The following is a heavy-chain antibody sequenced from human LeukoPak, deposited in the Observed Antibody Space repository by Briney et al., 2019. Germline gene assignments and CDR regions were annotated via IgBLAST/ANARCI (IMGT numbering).Heavy chain of an antibody. J-gene: IGHJ4*02. CDR3: ARDLRSSGWYYSDY. V-gene: IGHV3-21*01. CDR1: GFTFSSYS. Sequence: GGSLRLSCAASGFTFSSYSMNWVRQAPGKGLEWVSSISGSSTYIYYADSVKGRFTISRDNPKNSLYLQMNSLRAGDTAVYYCARDLRSSGWYYSDYWGQGTLVTVSS. D-gene: IGHD6-19*01. CDR2: ISGSSTYI.